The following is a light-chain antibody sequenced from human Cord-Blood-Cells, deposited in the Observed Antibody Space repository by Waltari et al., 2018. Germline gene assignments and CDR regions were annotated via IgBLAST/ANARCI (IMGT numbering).Light chain of an antibody. CDR1: HSVSSN. J-gene: IGKJ4*01. Sequence: EIVMTQSPATLSVSPGERATLSCRASHSVSSNLAWYQQKPGQATRLLIYGASTRATGIPARFSGSGSATDFTLTISSLQSEDFAVYYCQQYNNWPLTFGGGTKVEIK. CDR3: QQYNNWPLT. V-gene: IGKV3-15*01. CDR2: GAS.